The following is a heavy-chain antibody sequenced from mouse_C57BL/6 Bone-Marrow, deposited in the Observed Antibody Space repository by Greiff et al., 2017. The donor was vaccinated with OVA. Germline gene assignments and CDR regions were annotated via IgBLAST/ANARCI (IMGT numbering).Heavy chain of an antibody. D-gene: IGHD1-1*01. CDR3: ARRITTVVGSFDV. CDR1: GYTFTNYW. CDR2: IYPGGGYT. V-gene: IGHV1-63*01. Sequence: QVQLQQSGAELVRPGTSVKMSCKASGYTFTNYWIGWAKQRPGHGLEWIGDIYPGGGYTNYNEKFKGKATLTADKSSSTAYMQFSSLTSEDSAIYYCARRITTVVGSFDVWGTGTTVTVSS. J-gene: IGHJ1*03.